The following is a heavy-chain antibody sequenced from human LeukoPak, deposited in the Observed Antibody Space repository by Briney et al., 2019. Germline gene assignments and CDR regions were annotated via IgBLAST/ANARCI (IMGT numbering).Heavy chain of an antibody. J-gene: IGHJ4*02. V-gene: IGHV3-53*01. CDR1: GFTFSVYW. D-gene: IGHD4-17*01. CDR2: ISSGGST. Sequence: GGSLRLSCVASGFTFSVYWMTWVRQAPGKGLEWVSVISSGGSTYYADSVKGRFTISRDNSKNTLYLQMNILTAEDTAVYYCARSPYADHFDYWGQGTLVTVSS. CDR3: ARSPYADHFDY.